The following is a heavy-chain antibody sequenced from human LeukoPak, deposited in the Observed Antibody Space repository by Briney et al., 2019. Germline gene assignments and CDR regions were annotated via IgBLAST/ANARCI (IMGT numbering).Heavy chain of an antibody. CDR3: ARVCYYGSSAYHGHAFDI. CDR2: INPNSGGT. Sequence: GASVKVSCKASGYTFTGYYINWVRQAPGQGLEWMGWINPNSGGTNSAQKFQGRVTMTRDTSISTAYMELSSLSSDDTTVYYCARVCYYGSSAYHGHAFDIWGQGTMVTVSS. J-gene: IGHJ3*02. D-gene: IGHD3-22*01. V-gene: IGHV1-2*02. CDR1: GYTFTGYY.